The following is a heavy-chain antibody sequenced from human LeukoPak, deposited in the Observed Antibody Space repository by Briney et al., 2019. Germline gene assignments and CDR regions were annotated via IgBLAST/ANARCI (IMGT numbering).Heavy chain of an antibody. CDR1: GYTFTSYY. D-gene: IGHD1-26*01. CDR3: ARASQVGAEDY. CDR2: INPSGGST. V-gene: IGHV1-46*01. J-gene: IGHJ4*02. Sequence: GASVKVSCKASGYTFTSYYMHWVRQAPGQGLEWMGIINPSGGSTSYAQKFQGRVTMTRDTSTSTVYMELSSLKSEDTAVYYCARASQVGAEDYWGQGTLVTVSS.